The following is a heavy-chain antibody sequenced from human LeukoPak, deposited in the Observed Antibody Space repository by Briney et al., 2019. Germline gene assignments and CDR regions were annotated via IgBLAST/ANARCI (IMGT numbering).Heavy chain of an antibody. CDR2: IIPILGIA. CDR1: GGTFSSYA. V-gene: IGHV1-69*04. J-gene: IGHJ4*02. CDR3: ATEVDGDSQFDY. D-gene: IGHD5-12*01. Sequence: GASVKVSCKASGGTFSSYAISWVRQAPGQGLEWMGRIIPILGIANYAQKFQGRVTITADKSTSTAYMELSSLRSEDTAVYYCATEVDGDSQFDYWGQGTLVTVSS.